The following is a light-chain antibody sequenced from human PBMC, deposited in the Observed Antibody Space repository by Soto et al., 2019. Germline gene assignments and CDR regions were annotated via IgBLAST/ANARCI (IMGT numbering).Light chain of an antibody. CDR2: CAS. V-gene: IGKV1-39*01. CDR1: ESISNY. J-gene: IGKJ4*01. CDR3: QQTFSNLLS. Sequence: IQLTQSPSSLSASAGDRVTIACRASESISNYLNWYQLKPGEAPKVLIYCASTLRGGVPSRFNGTGSGTEFTLTISSLQPEDVATYFCQQTFSNLLSFGGGTKVEIK.